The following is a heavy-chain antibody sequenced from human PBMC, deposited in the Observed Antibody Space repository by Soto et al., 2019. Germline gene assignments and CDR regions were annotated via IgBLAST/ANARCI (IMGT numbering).Heavy chain of an antibody. J-gene: IGHJ3*02. Sequence: QVQLVQSGAEVKKPGASVKVSCKASGYTFTSYAMHWVCQAPGQRLAWMGWINAGNGNTKYSQKFQGRVTSTRDTSERTAYMGLSSLRSDDTAVYYCARAFRRCSWYGRDAFDIWGQGTMVTVSS. CDR2: INAGNGNT. D-gene: IGHD6-13*01. CDR1: GYTFTSYA. V-gene: IGHV1-3*01. CDR3: ARAFRRCSWYGRDAFDI.